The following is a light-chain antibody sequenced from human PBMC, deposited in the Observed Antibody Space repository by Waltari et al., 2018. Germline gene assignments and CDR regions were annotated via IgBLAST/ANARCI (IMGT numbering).Light chain of an antibody. J-gene: IGKJ1*01. CDR2: GAS. CDR3: QQYVTLPAT. V-gene: IGKV3-20*01. Sequence: SCRASQSVSRSLSWYQQKPGQAPRLLIYGASSRATCIPDRFSGSGSGTDFSLTITRLEPEDFAVYYCQQYVTLPATFGQGTKVEVK. CDR1: QSVSRS.